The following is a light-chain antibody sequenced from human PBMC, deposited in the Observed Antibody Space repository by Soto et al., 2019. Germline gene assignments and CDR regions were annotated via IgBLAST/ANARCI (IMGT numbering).Light chain of an antibody. CDR1: SSDIGSYNL. Sequence: QSALTQPGSVSGSPGQSITISCSGTSSDIGSYNLVSWYQQHPGKARKVIIFEGSRLPSGVSSRFSGSKSGNTASLTISGLRPEDEADYYCSSYAGSNVLVVFGGGTKLTVL. J-gene: IGLJ2*01. CDR2: EGS. V-gene: IGLV2-23*01. CDR3: SSYAGSNVLVV.